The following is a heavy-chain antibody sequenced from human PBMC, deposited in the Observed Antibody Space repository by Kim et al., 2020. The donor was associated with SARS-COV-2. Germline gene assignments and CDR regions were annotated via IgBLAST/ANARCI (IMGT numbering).Heavy chain of an antibody. CDR1: GGSINSYS. V-gene: IGHV4-59*01. J-gene: IGHJ4*01. D-gene: IGHD2-2*01. CDR2: IYYSGST. Sequence: SETLSLTCTVSGGSINSYSWSWIRQPPGKGLEWIGYIYYSGSTNYNPSLKSRVTISVDTSRNQFSLNLSSVTAAATAAYYCASERLGYCSITRCSLHFD. CDR3: ASERLGYCSITRCSLHFD.